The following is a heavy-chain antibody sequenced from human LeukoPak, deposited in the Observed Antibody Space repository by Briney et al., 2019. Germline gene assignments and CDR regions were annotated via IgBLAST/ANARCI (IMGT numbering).Heavy chain of an antibody. D-gene: IGHD1-1*01. CDR2: IKKDGSER. CDR3: ARGGWSGYFIY. CDR1: GFTFSDFY. V-gene: IGHV3-7*01. J-gene: IGHJ4*02. Sequence: GGSLRLSCAASGFTFSDFYMSWVRQAPGKGLEWVANIKKDGSERSYVDSVRDRFTISRDNAKNSLYLQMNSLRAEDMAMYYCARGGWSGYFIYWGQGALVTVSS.